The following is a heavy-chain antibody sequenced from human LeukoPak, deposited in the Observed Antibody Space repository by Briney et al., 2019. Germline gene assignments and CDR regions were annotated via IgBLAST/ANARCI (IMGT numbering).Heavy chain of an antibody. CDR2: INPNSGGT. CDR1: GYTFTGYY. CDR3: ARFYYYDSSGYYPFGY. J-gene: IGHJ4*02. Sequence: RASVKVSCKASGYTFTGYYMHWVRQAPGQGLEWMGWINPNSGGTNYAQKFQGRVTMTRDTSISTAYMELSRLRSDDTAVYYCARFYYYDSSGYYPFGYWGQGTLVTVSS. V-gene: IGHV1-2*02. D-gene: IGHD3-22*01.